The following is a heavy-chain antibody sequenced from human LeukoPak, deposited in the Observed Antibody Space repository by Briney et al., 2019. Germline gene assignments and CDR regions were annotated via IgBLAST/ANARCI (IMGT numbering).Heavy chain of an antibody. Sequence: PSETLSLTCTVSGGSISSSSYYWGWIRQPPGKGLEWIGSIYYSGSTYYNPSLKSRVTISVDTSKNQFSLKLSSVTAADTAVYYCARGTGYCSGGSCYSGEGFDYWGQGTLVTVSS. V-gene: IGHV4-39*07. J-gene: IGHJ4*02. CDR2: IYYSGST. D-gene: IGHD2-15*01. CDR3: ARGTGYCSGGSCYSGEGFDY. CDR1: GGSISSSSYY.